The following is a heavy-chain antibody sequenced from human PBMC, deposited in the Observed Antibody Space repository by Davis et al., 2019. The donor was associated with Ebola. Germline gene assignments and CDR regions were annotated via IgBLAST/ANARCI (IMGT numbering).Heavy chain of an antibody. CDR3: ATDELRSD. V-gene: IGHV7-4-1*02. J-gene: IGHJ1*01. Sequence: ASVKVSCKASGYTFTGYYMHWVRQAPGQGLEWMGWINTDTGNPTYAQAFMGRFVFSLDTSVTTAYLQISSLKADDTAVYYCATDELRSDWGQGTLVTVSS. CDR2: INTDTGNP. CDR1: GYTFTGYY. D-gene: IGHD4-23*01.